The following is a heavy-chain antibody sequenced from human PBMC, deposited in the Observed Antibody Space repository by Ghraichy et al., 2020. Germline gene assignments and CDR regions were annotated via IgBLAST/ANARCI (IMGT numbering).Heavy chain of an antibody. CDR1: GGSISSYY. J-gene: IGHJ4*02. CDR2: TYYSGST. CDR3: ARGKVAASIY. D-gene: IGHD2-15*01. Sequence: SETLSLTCTVSGGSISSYYWSWIRQPPGKGLEWIGYTYYSGSTNYNPSLKSRVTISVDTSKNQFSLKLSSVTAADTAVYYCARGKVAASIYWGQGTLVTVSS. V-gene: IGHV4-59*08.